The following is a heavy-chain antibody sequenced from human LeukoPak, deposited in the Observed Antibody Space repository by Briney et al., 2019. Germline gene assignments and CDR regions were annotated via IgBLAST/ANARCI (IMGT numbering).Heavy chain of an antibody. D-gene: IGHD2-2*01. CDR3: ARAVGYCSSTSCYVYYFDY. Sequence: GGSLRLSCAASGFTFSSYWMSWVRQAPGKGLEWVANIKQDGSEKYYVDSVKGRFTISRDNAKNSLYLQMNSLRAEDTAVYYCARAVGYCSSTSCYVYYFDYWAQGTLVTVSS. J-gene: IGHJ4*02. CDR2: IKQDGSEK. V-gene: IGHV3-7*03. CDR1: GFTFSSYW.